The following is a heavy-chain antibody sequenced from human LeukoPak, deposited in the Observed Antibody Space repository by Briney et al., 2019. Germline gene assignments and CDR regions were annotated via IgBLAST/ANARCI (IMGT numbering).Heavy chain of an antibody. J-gene: IGHJ4*02. CDR1: GYSISSGYC. CDR3: ARVSAVPAAIRESYCGGDCYSPYFDY. Sequence: SETLSLTCTVSGYSISSGYCWGWIRQPPGKGLEWIGSIYHSGSTYYNPSLKSRVTISVDTSKNQFSLTLSSVTAADTAVYYCARVSAVPAAIRESYCGGDCYSPYFDYWGQGTLVTVSS. D-gene: IGHD2-21*01. CDR2: IYHSGST. V-gene: IGHV4-38-2*02.